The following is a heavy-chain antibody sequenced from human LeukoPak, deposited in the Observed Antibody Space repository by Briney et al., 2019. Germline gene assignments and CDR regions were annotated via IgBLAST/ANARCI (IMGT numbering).Heavy chain of an antibody. Sequence: GGSLRLSCAASGFTFDDYAMHWVRQAPGKGLEWVSGISWNSGSIGYADSVKGRFTISRDNSKNTLYLQMNSLRAEDTAVYYCAKMSSSWYSGWGQGTLVTVSS. CDR3: AKMSSSWYSG. CDR2: ISWNSGSI. D-gene: IGHD6-13*01. CDR1: GFTFDDYA. V-gene: IGHV3-9*01. J-gene: IGHJ4*02.